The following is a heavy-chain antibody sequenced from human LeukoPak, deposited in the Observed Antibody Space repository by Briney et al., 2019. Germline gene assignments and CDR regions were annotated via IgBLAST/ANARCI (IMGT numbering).Heavy chain of an antibody. J-gene: IGHJ4*02. CDR3: ASHAFGVVRDY. CDR1: GFTFSSYG. V-gene: IGHV3-30*02. D-gene: IGHD3-3*01. Sequence: GGSLRLSCAASGFTFSSYGMHWVRQAPGKGLEWVAFIRYDGSNKYYADSVKGRFTISRDNSKNTLYLQMNSLRAEDTAVYYCASHAFGVVRDYWGQGTLVTVSS. CDR2: IRYDGSNK.